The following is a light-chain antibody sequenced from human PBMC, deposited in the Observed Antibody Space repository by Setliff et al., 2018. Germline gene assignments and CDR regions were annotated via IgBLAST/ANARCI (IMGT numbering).Light chain of an antibody. V-gene: IGLV2-14*01. CDR2: DVT. Sequence: QSVLTQPASVSGSPGQSITISCTGTSSDVGGYNYVSWYQQHPDKAPKLLIYDVTVRPSGVSDRFSGSKSGNTASLTISGLQAEDEADYYCLSYTSDTTHAVFGGGTKGTVL. J-gene: IGLJ2*01. CDR1: SSDVGGYNY. CDR3: LSYTSDTTHAV.